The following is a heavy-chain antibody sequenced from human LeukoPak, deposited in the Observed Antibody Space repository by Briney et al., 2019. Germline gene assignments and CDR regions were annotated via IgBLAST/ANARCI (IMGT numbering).Heavy chain of an antibody. D-gene: IGHD6-6*01. CDR1: GFTFSSYR. V-gene: IGHV3-74*01. CDR3: ARVNIAARLSWFDP. J-gene: IGHJ5*02. CDR2: INSDGSGT. Sequence: GGSLRLSCAASGFTFSSYRMHWVRQAPGKGLVWVSRINSDGSGTSYADSVKGRFTISRDNSKNTLYLQMNSLRAEDTAVYYCARVNIAARLSWFDPWGQGTLVTVSS.